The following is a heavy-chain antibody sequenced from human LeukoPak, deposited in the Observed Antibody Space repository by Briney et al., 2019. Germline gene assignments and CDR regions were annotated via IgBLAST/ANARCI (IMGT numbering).Heavy chain of an antibody. CDR2: ISHSRRT. CDR1: GSSISSGYY. V-gene: IGHV4-38-2*02. J-gene: IGHJ5*02. CDR3: ARDPVRTSGYDHKVNWFDP. D-gene: IGHD5-12*01. Sequence: SEILSLTCTVSGSSISSGYYWGWIRQPPGKGLEWIGSISHSRRTYYNPSLRSRVTMSVDTSKIQFSLRLSSVTAADTAVYYCARDPVRTSGYDHKVNWFDPWGQGTLVTVSS.